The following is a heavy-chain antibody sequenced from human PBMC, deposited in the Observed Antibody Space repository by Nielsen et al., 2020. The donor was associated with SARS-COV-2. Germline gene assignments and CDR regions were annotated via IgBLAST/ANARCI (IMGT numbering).Heavy chain of an antibody. CDR2: ISFDGGDK. V-gene: IGHV3-30-3*01. D-gene: IGHD6-19*01. CDR1: GFTFSSFA. CDR3: ARGPPYTSGWSDSRLDY. J-gene: IGHJ4*02. Sequence: GGSLRLSCAASGFTFSSFALHWVRQAPGKGLEWVAVISFDGGDKLYAASVRGRFTISRDNSKNTLFLQMNGLTAGDTAVYYCARGPPYTSGWSDSRLDYWGQGTLITVSS.